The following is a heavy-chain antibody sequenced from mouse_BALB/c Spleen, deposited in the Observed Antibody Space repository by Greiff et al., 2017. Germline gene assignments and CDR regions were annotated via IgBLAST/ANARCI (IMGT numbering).Heavy chain of an antibody. D-gene: IGHD1-1*01. J-gene: IGHJ3*01. CDR2: ISSGSSTI. CDR3: ARTTTVPSWFAY. CDR1: GFTFSSFG. Sequence: EVQGVESGGGLVQPGGSRKLSCAASGFTFSSFGMHWVRQAPEKGLEWVAYISSGSSTIYYADTVKGRFTISRDNPKNTLFLQMTSLRSEDTAMYYCARTTTVPSWFAYWGQGTLVTVSA. V-gene: IGHV5-17*02.